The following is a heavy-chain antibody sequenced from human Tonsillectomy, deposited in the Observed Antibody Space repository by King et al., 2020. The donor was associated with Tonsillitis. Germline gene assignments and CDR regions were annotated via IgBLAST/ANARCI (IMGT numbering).Heavy chain of an antibody. V-gene: IGHV4-61*02. Sequence: QLQESGPGLVKPSQTLSLTCTVSGGSISSGSYYWSWIRQPAGKGLEWIGRIYTSGSTHYNPSLKSRVTMSVDTSKNQFSLKLSSVTAADTAVYSCARDQSIFGVANTLFDYWGQGTLVTVSS. CDR2: IYTSGST. J-gene: IGHJ4*02. CDR3: ARDQSIFGVANTLFDY. CDR1: GGSISSGSYY. D-gene: IGHD3-3*01.